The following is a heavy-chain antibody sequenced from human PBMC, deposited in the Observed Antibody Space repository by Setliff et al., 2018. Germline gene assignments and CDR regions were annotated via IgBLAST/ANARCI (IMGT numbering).Heavy chain of an antibody. J-gene: IGHJ3*02. Sequence: SETLSLTCTVSGGSISNYYWSWIRQPAGKGLEWIGRIYTSGSTNYNPSLKSRVTMSVDTSKNQFSLKLSSVTAADTAVYYCARKGISALSGAFDMWGQGTMVT. CDR1: GGSISNYY. CDR3: ARKGISALSGAFDM. CDR2: IYTSGST. D-gene: IGHD1-26*01. V-gene: IGHV4-4*07.